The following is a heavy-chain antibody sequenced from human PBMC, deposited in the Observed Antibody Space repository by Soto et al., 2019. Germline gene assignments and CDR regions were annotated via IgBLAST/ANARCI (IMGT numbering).Heavy chain of an antibody. D-gene: IGHD3-10*01. J-gene: IGHJ6*02. V-gene: IGHV3-30*03. CDR2: ISSDGSNQ. Sequence: VAVISSDGSNQYYADSAKGRFTISRDNYRNTLYLLMNGLRAEDTAVYYCARSKGIAVRGVITYQYGMDVWGQGATLIVSS. CDR3: ARSKGIAVRGVITYQYGMDV.